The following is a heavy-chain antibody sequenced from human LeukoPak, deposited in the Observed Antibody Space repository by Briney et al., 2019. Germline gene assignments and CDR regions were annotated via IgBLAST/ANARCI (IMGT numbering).Heavy chain of an antibody. CDR1: GGSISNYY. J-gene: IGHJ3*02. CDR2: VYHGGNT. V-gene: IGHV4-59*08. D-gene: IGHD3-10*01. CDR3: ARHGGVVRGEGSDAFDI. Sequence: SETLSLTCTVSGGSISNYYWSWIRQPPGKGLEWIGYVYHGGNTNYNPSLESRVTISVHTSKNQFSLKLTSVTAADTAVYYCARHGGVVRGEGSDAFDIWGQGTMVTVSS.